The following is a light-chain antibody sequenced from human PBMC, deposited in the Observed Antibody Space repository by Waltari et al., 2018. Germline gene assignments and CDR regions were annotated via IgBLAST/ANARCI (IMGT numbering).Light chain of an antibody. CDR3: QQFYSPLHT. V-gene: IGKV4-1*01. CDR2: WAS. CDR1: PSLFDTPSNRAY. J-gene: IGKJ2*01. Sequence: VITPSPDSLAVSLGQGGAINCTSRPSLFDTPSNRAYLAWYQQKTGQPPKKIIYWASTREFGVPDRFSGSGSGTDFTLTISSLQAEDVAVYYCQQFYSPLHTFGQGTKLEIK.